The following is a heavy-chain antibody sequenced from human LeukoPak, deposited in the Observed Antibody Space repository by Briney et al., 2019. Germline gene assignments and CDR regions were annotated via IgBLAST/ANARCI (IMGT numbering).Heavy chain of an antibody. CDR3: AREVVPAAILY. V-gene: IGHV4-4*07. D-gene: IGHD2-2*02. CDR2: IYTSGST. Sequence: SETLSLTRTVSGGSISSYYWSWIRQPAGKGLEWIGRIYTSGSTNYNPSLKSRVAVSVDTSKNQFPLKLSSVTAADTAVYYCAREVVPAAILYWGQGTLVTVSS. CDR1: GGSISSYY. J-gene: IGHJ4*02.